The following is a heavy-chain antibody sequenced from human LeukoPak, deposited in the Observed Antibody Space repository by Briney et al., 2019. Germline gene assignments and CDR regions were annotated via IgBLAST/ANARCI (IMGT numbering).Heavy chain of an antibody. J-gene: IGHJ5*01. CDR3: ARRAPVTPNSFDS. CDR1: GGSISSYY. V-gene: IGHV4-59*08. CDR2: VYSSGNT. D-gene: IGHD2-21*02. Sequence: SETLSLTCTVSGGSISSYYWSWLRHPPGKGLEWIGYVYSSGNTNYNPSLKSRVTTSLDTSKNQFSLKMSSLTAADTAVYYCARRAPVTPNSFDSWGQGTLVTVSS.